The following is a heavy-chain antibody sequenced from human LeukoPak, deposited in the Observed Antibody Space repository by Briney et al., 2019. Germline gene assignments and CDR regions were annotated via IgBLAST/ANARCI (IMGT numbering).Heavy chain of an antibody. CDR3: ARAPAGPPYYYMDV. CDR1: GGFITSYY. Sequence: SETLSLTCTVSGGFITSYYWSWIRQPPGKGLEWIGYIYYSGSTNYNPSLKSRVTISVDTSKNQFSLKLTSVTAADTAVYYCARAPAGPPYYYMDVWGKGTTVAVSS. J-gene: IGHJ6*03. CDR2: IYYSGST. V-gene: IGHV4-59*01.